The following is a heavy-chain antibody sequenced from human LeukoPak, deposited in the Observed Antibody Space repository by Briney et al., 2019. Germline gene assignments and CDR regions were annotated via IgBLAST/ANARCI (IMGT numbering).Heavy chain of an antibody. V-gene: IGHV3-30*18. CDR1: GFTFSSYG. CDR3: AEYTYYNILTGYLYYFDY. D-gene: IGHD3-9*01. CDR2: ISYDGSNK. J-gene: IGHJ4*02. Sequence: GRSLRLSCAASGFTFSSYGMHWVRQAPGKGLEWVAVISYDGSNKYYADSVKGRFTISRDNSKNTLYLQMNSLRAEDTAVYYCAEYTYYNILTGYLYYFDYWSQGTLVTVSS.